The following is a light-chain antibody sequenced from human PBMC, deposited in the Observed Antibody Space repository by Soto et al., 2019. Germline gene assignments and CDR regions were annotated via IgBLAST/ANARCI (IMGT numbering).Light chain of an antibody. CDR1: QSISSW. CDR2: QAS. Sequence: DVHMTQSPSTLSASVGYRVTITCGASQSISSWLAWYQQKPGKAPKLLIYQASSLESGVPSRFSGSGSGTECTLTISSLQPDDFETYYCQQYNSYSRTFGQGTKVDI. V-gene: IGKV1-5*03. CDR3: QQYNSYSRT. J-gene: IGKJ1*01.